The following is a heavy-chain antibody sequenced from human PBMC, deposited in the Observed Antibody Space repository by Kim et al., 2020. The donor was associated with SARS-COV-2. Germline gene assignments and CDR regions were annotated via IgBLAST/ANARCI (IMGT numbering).Heavy chain of an antibody. CDR3: AMTHNQLLYWGHDAFDI. Sequence: GGSLRLSCAASGFTFSDYYMSWIRQAPGKGLEWVSCISSSSSYTNYADSVKGRFTISRDNAKNSLYLQMNSLRAEDTAVYYCAMTHNQLLYWGHDAFDIWGQGTMVTVSS. V-gene: IGHV3-11*06. CDR1: GFTFSDYY. CDR2: ISSSSSYT. J-gene: IGHJ3*02. D-gene: IGHD2-2*02.